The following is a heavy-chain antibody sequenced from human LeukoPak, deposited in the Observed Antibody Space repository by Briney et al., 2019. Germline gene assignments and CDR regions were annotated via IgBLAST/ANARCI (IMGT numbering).Heavy chain of an antibody. Sequence: ASVKVSCKASGYTFIGFYIHWVRQAPGQGLEWMGWINPTNGGPNYSQNFQGRVTMTRDTSIGTAYMELHSLRSDDTAVYYCARDSGYSKGGIPFWGQGTLVTVSS. V-gene: IGHV1-2*02. CDR2: INPTNGGP. J-gene: IGHJ4*02. CDR3: ARDSGYSKGGIPF. CDR1: GYTFIGFY. D-gene: IGHD5-18*01.